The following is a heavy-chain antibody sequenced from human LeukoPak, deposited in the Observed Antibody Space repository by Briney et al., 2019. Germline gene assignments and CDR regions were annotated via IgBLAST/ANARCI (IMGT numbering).Heavy chain of an antibody. D-gene: IGHD6-13*01. J-gene: IGHJ6*02. CDR1: GYSISSGYY. Sequence: SETLSLTCAVSGYSISSGYYWGWIRQPPGKGLEWIGRMYHRGNTYYNPSLKSRVTISVDTSKNQFSLRLSSVTAADTAVYYCARDQEGSSWYIYYYYGMDVWGQGTTVTVSS. V-gene: IGHV4-38-2*02. CDR3: ARDQEGSSWYIYYYYGMDV. CDR2: MYHRGNT.